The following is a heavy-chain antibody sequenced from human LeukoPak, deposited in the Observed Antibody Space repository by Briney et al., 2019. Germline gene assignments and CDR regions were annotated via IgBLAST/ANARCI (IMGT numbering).Heavy chain of an antibody. CDR3: AKGRGPTLLY. CDR1: GFTLSSYW. J-gene: IGHJ4*02. Sequence: PGGSLRLSCVASGFTLSSYWVSWVRQVPGKGLEWVANIKEDGSEKNYVDSVKGRFIISRDNAKNSLHLQMNSLRAEDTAVYYCAKGRGPTLLYWGQGTLVTVSS. D-gene: IGHD3-16*01. CDR2: IKEDGSEK. V-gene: IGHV3-7*01.